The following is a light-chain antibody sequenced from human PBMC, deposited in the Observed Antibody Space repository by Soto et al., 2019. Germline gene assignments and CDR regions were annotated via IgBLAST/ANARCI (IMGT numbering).Light chain of an antibody. J-gene: IGKJ1*01. CDR1: QSVSSSY. Sequence: EIVLTQYPGTLSLSPGERATLSCRASQSVSSSYLAWYQQKPGQAPRLLIYGASSRATGIPDRFSGSGSGTDFTLTISRLEPEDFAVYYCQQYGSLWTFGQGTKVEIK. V-gene: IGKV3-20*01. CDR3: QQYGSLWT. CDR2: GAS.